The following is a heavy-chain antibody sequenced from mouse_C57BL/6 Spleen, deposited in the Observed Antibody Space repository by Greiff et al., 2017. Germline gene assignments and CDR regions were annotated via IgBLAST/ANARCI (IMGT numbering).Heavy chain of an antibody. V-gene: IGHV1-69*01. CDR2: IDPSDSYT. J-gene: IGHJ2*01. Sequence: QVQLQQPGAELVMPGASVKLSCKASGYTFTSYWMHWVKQRPGQGLEWIGEIDPSDSYTNYNQKFKGKSTLTVDKSSSTAYMQLSSLTSEDSAVYYCARWGNWDVGDYWGQGTTLTVSS. CDR1: GYTFTSYW. D-gene: IGHD4-1*01. CDR3: ARWGNWDVGDY.